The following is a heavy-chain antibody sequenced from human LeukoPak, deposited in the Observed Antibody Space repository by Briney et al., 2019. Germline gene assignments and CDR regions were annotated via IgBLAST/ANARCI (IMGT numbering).Heavy chain of an antibody. CDR3: AKEVEMATISSLFDY. J-gene: IGHJ4*02. CDR2: IWYDGSNK. Sequence: GGSLRLSCAASGFTFRSYGMHWVRQAPGKGQEWVAVIWYDGSNKYYADSVKGRFTISRDNSKNTLYLQMNSLRAEDTAVYYCAKEVEMATISSLFDYWGQGTLVTVSS. CDR1: GFTFRSYG. V-gene: IGHV3-33*06. D-gene: IGHD5-24*01.